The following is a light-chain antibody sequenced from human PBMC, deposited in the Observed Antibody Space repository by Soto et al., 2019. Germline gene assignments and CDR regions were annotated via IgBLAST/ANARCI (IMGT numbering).Light chain of an antibody. J-gene: IGKJ1*01. CDR2: LGS. CDR3: MPAQQIPRP. V-gene: IGKV2-28*01. Sequence: DIVLTQSPLSLSVTPGEPASISCRSSQSLLHSRGDNYLDWYVQKPGQSPQLLIYLGSNRASGVPDRFSGSGSGTYFTLRISRVEAEDVGVYDGMPAQQIPRPFGQGTKVDIK. CDR1: QSLLHSRGDNY.